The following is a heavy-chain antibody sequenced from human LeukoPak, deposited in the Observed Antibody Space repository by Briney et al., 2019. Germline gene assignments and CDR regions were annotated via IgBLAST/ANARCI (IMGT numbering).Heavy chain of an antibody. V-gene: IGHV3-7*01. CDR3: ARHPVLRWLRRFDY. D-gene: IGHD5-12*01. CDR2: IKQDGSEK. Sequence: GGSLRLSCAASGFTFSSYWMSWVRQAPGKGLEWVANIKQDGSEKYYVDSVKGRFTISRDNAKNSLYLQMNSLRAEDTAVYYCARHPVLRWLRRFDYWGQGTLVTVSS. CDR1: GFTFSSYW. J-gene: IGHJ4*02.